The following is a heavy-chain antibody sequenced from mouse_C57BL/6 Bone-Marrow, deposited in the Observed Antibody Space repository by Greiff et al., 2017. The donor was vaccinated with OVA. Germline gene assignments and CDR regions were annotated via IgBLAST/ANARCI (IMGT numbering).Heavy chain of an antibody. J-gene: IGHJ4*01. V-gene: IGHV7-3*01. CDR3: ARWDYYGSSYDAMDY. Sequence: EVQGVESGGGLVQPGGSLSLSCAASGFTFTDYYMSWVRQPPGKALEWLGFIRNKANGYTTEYSASVKGRFTIPRDNSQSILYLQMNALRAEDSATYYCARWDYYGSSYDAMDYWGQGTSVTVSS. D-gene: IGHD1-1*01. CDR1: GFTFTDYY. CDR2: IRNKANGYTT.